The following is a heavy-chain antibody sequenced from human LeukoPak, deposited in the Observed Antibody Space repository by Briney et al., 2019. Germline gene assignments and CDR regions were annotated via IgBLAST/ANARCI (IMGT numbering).Heavy chain of an antibody. CDR3: AKDQSYLSYGSGSYSTFDY. D-gene: IGHD3-10*01. V-gene: IGHV3-23*01. CDR1: AFTFSSYA. Sequence: GGSLRLSCAASAFTFSSYAMSWVRQAPGKGLEWVSAISGSGGSTYYADSVKGRFTISRDNSKNTLYLQMNSLRAEDTAVYYCAKDQSYLSYGSGSYSTFDYWGQGTLVTVSS. J-gene: IGHJ4*02. CDR2: ISGSGGST.